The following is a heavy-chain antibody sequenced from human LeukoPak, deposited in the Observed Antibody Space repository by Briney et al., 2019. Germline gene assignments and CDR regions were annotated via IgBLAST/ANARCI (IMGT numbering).Heavy chain of an antibody. D-gene: IGHD1-26*01. CDR3: ARVPGRTRYFDS. CDR1: GFTFTCCW. J-gene: IGHJ4*02. Sequence: GGSLSLSCAASGFTFTCCWMSWVRQTPGKGLEWVASIKQDGREKFYADSVKGRFTISRDNAKNSLYLQVNSLRAEDTAVYYCARVPGRTRYFDSWGQGIVVTVSS. V-gene: IGHV3-7*01. CDR2: IKQDGREK.